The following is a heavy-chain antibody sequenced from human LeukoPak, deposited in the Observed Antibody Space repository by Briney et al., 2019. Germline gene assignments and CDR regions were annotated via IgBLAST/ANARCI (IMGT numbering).Heavy chain of an antibody. J-gene: IGHJ4*02. D-gene: IGHD3-22*01. CDR3: ARAGVVVALLSHWDY. CDR1: GGTFSSYA. Sequence: GASVKVSCKASGGTFSSYAISWVRQAPGQGLEWMGRIIPIFGTANYAQKLQGRVTMTTDTSTSTAYMELRSLRSDDTAVYYCARAGVVVALLSHWDYWGQGTLVTVSS. V-gene: IGHV1-69*05. CDR2: IIPIFGTA.